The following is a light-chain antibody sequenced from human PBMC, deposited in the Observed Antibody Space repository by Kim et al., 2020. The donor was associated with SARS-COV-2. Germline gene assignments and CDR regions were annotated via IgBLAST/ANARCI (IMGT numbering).Light chain of an antibody. CDR2: GAS. CDR1: EDIRDF. J-gene: IGKJ4*01. Sequence: DIQMTQSPLSLSASVGDRVTITCRASEDIRDFINWYQQKPGKAPKPLIYGASSLQSGVPSRFSGGGSGTHFTLTINGLQPEDFATYYCHQTFTTIQTFGGGTKLEI. V-gene: IGKV1-39*01. CDR3: HQTFTTIQT.